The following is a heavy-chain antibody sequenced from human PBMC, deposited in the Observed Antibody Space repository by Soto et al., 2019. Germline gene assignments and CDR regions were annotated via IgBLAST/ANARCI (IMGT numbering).Heavy chain of an antibody. CDR3: ARVGYYFDSSGYYLSFDY. J-gene: IGHJ4*02. CDR2: MNPKRGNT. CDR1: GYTFTSYD. D-gene: IGHD3-22*01. V-gene: IGHV1-8*01. Sequence: QVQLVQSGAEVKKPGASVKVSCKASGYTFTSYDINWVRQATGQGLEWMGWMNPKRGNTGYAQKFQGRVTMTRNTSISKAYIELSSLRSEDTAVYYCARVGYYFDSSGYYLSFDYWGQGTLVTVSS.